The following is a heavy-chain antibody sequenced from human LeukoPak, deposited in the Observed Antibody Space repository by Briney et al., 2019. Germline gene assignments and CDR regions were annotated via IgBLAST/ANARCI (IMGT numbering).Heavy chain of an antibody. CDR3: ARETTAPGNYFDS. V-gene: IGHV3-9*01. Sequence: PGRSLRLSCAASGFTFDDYAMHWVRQIPGKGLEWVSGISWNSGNIVYADSVKGRFTISRDNAKNTLYLQMNSLRGEDTAVYYCARETTAPGNYFDSWVQGTLVTVSS. CDR1: GFTFDDYA. J-gene: IGHJ4*02. D-gene: IGHD3-10*01. CDR2: ISWNSGNI.